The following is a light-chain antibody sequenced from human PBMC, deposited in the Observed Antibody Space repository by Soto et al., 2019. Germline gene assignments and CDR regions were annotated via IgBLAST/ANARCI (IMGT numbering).Light chain of an antibody. Sequence: QSALTQPASVSGSPGQSITISCTGTSSDVGTYNLVSWYQQHPGKAPKLMIYEGSKRPSGVSNRFSGSKSGNTASLTISGLQAEDEADYYCCSYAGSSTWVFGGGTKVTDL. J-gene: IGLJ2*01. V-gene: IGLV2-23*01. CDR2: EGS. CDR3: CSYAGSSTWV. CDR1: SSDVGTYNL.